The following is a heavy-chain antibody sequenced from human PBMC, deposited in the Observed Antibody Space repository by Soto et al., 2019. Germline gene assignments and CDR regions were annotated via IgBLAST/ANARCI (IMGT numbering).Heavy chain of an antibody. J-gene: IGHJ6*02. V-gene: IGHV3-30-3*01. D-gene: IGHD3-3*01. CDR2: ISYDGSNK. CDR1: GFTFSSYA. Sequence: GSLRLYCAASGFTFSSYAMHWVRQAPGKGLEWVAVISYDGSNKYYADSVKGRFTISRDNSKNTLYLQMNSLRAEDTAVYYCARDGRVPTYDFWSGYGSNGMDVWGQGTTVTVSS. CDR3: ARDGRVPTYDFWSGYGSNGMDV.